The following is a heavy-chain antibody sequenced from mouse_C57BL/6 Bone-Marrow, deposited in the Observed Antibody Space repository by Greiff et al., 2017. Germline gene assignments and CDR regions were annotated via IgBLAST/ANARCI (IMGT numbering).Heavy chain of an antibody. CDR3: ARFGYDGYYVWFAY. D-gene: IGHD2-3*01. J-gene: IGHJ3*01. CDR1: GYTFTSYW. CDR2: IDPNSGGT. V-gene: IGHV1-72*01. Sequence: QVQLQQPGAELVKPGASVTLSCKASGYTFTSYWMHWVKQRPGRGLEWIGRIDPNSGGTKYTEKFKSKATLTVDKPSSTAYMPLSSLTSEDSAVYYCARFGYDGYYVWFAYWGQGTLVTVSA.